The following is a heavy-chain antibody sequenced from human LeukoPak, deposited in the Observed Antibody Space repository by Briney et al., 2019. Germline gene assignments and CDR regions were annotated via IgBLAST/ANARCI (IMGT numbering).Heavy chain of an antibody. CDR2: INPNSGST. D-gene: IGHD2-8*01. J-gene: IGHJ6*03. CDR3: ARDPAPYCTSGVCPYYYYYYMDV. CDR1: GGTFSSYA. Sequence: ASVKVSCKASGGTFSSYAISWVRQAPGQGLEWMGWINPNSGSTNYAQKFQGRVTMTRDTSISTAYMELSRLRSDDTAVYYCARDPAPYCTSGVCPYYYYYYMDVWGKGTTVTVSS. V-gene: IGHV1-2*02.